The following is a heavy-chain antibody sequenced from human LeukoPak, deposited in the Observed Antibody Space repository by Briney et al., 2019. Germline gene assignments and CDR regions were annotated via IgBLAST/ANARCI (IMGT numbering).Heavy chain of an antibody. CDR3: ARHEAATYSSSSWGPFDY. CDR2: IYYSGST. Sequence: PSETLSLTCTVSGGSISSSSYYWGWIRQPPGTGLEWIGSIYYSGSTYYNPSLKSRVTISVDTSKNQFSLKLSSVTAADTAVYYCARHEAATYSSSSWGPFDYWGQGTLVTVSS. D-gene: IGHD6-6*01. CDR1: GGSISSSSYY. J-gene: IGHJ4*02. V-gene: IGHV4-39*01.